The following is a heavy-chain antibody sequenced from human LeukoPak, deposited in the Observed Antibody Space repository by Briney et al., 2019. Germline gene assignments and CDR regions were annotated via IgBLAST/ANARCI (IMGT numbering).Heavy chain of an antibody. CDR2: IKPEGSEK. CDR3: TRNRGLDV. Sequence: GGSLRLPCAASGFTFSSFWMSWVRQAPGKGLEWVANIKPEGSEKYYVDSVEGRFTISRDNAKNSLYLQMNSLRAEDTAVYYCTRNRGLDVWGQGTTVTVSS. J-gene: IGHJ6*02. CDR1: GFTFSSFW. V-gene: IGHV3-7*01. D-gene: IGHD6-25*01.